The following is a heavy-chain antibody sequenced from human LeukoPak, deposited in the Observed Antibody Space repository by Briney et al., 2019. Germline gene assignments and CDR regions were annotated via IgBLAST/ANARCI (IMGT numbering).Heavy chain of an antibody. D-gene: IGHD3-16*01. Sequence: PGGSLRLSCAASGFTFSSYSMNWVRQAPGKGLVWVSRINSDGSSTTYADSVKGRFTISRDNAKNTLNLQMNSLRAEDTAVYYCARLSYDYADGYFDCWGQGTLLTVSS. CDR1: GFTFSSYS. J-gene: IGHJ4*02. CDR2: INSDGSST. V-gene: IGHV3-74*01. CDR3: ARLSYDYADGYFDC.